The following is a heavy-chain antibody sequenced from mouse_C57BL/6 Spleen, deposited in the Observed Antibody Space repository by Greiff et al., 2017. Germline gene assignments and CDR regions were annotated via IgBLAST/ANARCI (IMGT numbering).Heavy chain of an antibody. CDR1: GYTFTSYW. CDR3: ARWGTTASDY. Sequence: VQLQQSGAELVKPGASVKMSCKASGYTFTSYWITWVKQRPGQGLEWIGDIYPGSGSTNYNQKFKGKSTLTVDKSSSTAYMQLSSLTSEDSAVYYCARWGTTASDYWGQGTTLTVSS. J-gene: IGHJ2*01. D-gene: IGHD1-2*01. V-gene: IGHV1-55*01. CDR2: IYPGSGST.